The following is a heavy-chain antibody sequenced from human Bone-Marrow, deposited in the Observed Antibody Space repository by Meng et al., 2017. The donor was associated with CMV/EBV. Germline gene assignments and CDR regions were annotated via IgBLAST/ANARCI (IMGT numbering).Heavy chain of an antibody. CDR3: ARDIVVVPTPNWFDP. J-gene: IGHJ5*02. D-gene: IGHD2-2*01. V-gene: IGHV1-2*02. CDR1: GYTFTGYY. CDR2: INPNSGGT. Sequence: ASVKVSCKASGYTFTGYYMHWVRQAPGQGLEWMGWINPNSGGTNYAQKFQGRVTMTRDTSISTAYMELSRLRSDDTAVYYCARDIVVVPTPNWFDPWGQGTRVTVSS.